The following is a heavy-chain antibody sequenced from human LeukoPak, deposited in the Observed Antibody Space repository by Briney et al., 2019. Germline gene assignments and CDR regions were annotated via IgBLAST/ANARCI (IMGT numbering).Heavy chain of an antibody. D-gene: IGHD6-13*01. Sequence: KPSETLSLTCTVSGGSISSYYWSWIRQPPGKGLEWIGEINHSGSTNYNPSLKSRVTISVDTSKDQFSLKLSSVTAADTAVYYCAEDGAAAAPHNWFDPWGQGTLVTVSS. J-gene: IGHJ5*02. CDR2: INHSGST. CDR3: AEDGAAAAPHNWFDP. CDR1: GGSISSYY. V-gene: IGHV4-34*01.